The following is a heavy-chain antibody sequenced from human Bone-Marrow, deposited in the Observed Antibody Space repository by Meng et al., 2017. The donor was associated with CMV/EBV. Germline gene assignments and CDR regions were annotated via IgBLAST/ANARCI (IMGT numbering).Heavy chain of an antibody. CDR3: AKDVSSNGYSSADY. J-gene: IGHJ4*02. D-gene: IGHD5-18*01. CDR2: ICWDGGST. V-gene: IGHV3-43*01. CDR1: GFTFDDYT. Sequence: GESLKISCAASGFTFDDYTMHWVRQGPGKGLEWVSPICWDGGSTYYADSVKGRFTISRDNSKNSLYLLMNSLRTEDTALYYCAKDVSSNGYSSADYWGQGTLVTVSS.